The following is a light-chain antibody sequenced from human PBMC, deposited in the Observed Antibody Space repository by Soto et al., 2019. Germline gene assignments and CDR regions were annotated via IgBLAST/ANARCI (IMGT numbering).Light chain of an antibody. J-gene: IGKJ1*01. CDR3: QHYNSYSEA. V-gene: IGKV1-5*01. CDR1: QSISYY. CDR2: NAS. Sequence: DIQMTQSPSTVSASVVARVTITCRASQSISYYLAWYQKKPGKAPKVLIWNASSLQRGVPSRFSGSGSGTEFTLTISSLQPDDFATYYCQHYNSYSEAFGQGTKV.